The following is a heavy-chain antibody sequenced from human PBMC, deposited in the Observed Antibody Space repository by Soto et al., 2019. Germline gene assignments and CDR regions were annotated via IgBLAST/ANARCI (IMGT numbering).Heavy chain of an antibody. CDR2: MNPNSGNK. J-gene: IGHJ4*02. CDR3: ARGATRGSSYYFDY. V-gene: IGHV1-8*01. CDR1: GYTFTSYD. D-gene: IGHD6-6*01. Sequence: ASVKVSCKASGYTFTSYDINWVRQATGQGLEWMGWMNPNSGNKGYAQKFQGRVTMTRNTSISTAYMELSSLRSEDTAVYYCARGATRGSSYYFDYWGQGTLVTVSS.